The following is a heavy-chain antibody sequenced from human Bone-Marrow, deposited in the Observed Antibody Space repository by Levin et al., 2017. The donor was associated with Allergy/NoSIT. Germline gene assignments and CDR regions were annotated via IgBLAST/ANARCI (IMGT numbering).Heavy chain of an antibody. V-gene: IGHV3-21*01. J-gene: IGHJ6*02. CDR2: ISSRSNFI. CDR1: GFTFSSHT. D-gene: IGHD3-16*01. CDR3: AREWGMGQMDV. Sequence: PGGSLRLSCAASGFTFSSHTTNWVRQAPGKGLEWVSSISSRSNFIYYGNSVKGRFTISRDNAKNLLFLQMDSLSADDTAVYFCAREWGMGQMDVWGQGTTVIVSS.